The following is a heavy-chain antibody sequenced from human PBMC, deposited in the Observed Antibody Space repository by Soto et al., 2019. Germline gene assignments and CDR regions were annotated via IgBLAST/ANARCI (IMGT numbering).Heavy chain of an antibody. Sequence: QVQLQESGPGLVKPSQTLSLTCTVSGGSISSGGYYWSWIRQHPGKGLEWIGYIDYSGSTYYNPSRKSRVTISVDTSKNQFSLKLSSVTAADTAVYYCARVGSGSYYTLSWGQGTLVTVSS. J-gene: IGHJ5*02. D-gene: IGHD3-10*01. CDR2: IDYSGST. V-gene: IGHV4-31*03. CDR1: GGSISSGGYY. CDR3: ARVGSGSYYTLS.